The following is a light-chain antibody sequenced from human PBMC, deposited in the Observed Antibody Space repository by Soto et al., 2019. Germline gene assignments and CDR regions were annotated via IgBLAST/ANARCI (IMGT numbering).Light chain of an antibody. CDR1: QSISSW. V-gene: IGKV1-5*01. CDR2: DAS. Sequence: DIQMTQSPSTLSASVGDRVTITCRASQSISSWLAWYQQNPGKAPKLLIYDASSLESGVPSRCSGSGSGTEFTLTISSLQPDDFVTYYCQQYNSWTFGQGTKVEIK. J-gene: IGKJ1*01. CDR3: QQYNSWT.